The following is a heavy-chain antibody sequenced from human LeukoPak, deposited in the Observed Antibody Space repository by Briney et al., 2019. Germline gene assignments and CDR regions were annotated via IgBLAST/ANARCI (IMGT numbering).Heavy chain of an antibody. CDR2: LNTFGGDT. V-gene: IGHV3-74*01. J-gene: IGHJ6*02. Sequence: GGSLRLSCAASGFSFSNYWMHWVRQAPGKGLVWVSRLNTFGGDTIYADSVKGRFTVSRDNAKNTLYLQMNSLRAEDTAVYYCASLLTPYYGSEGGAMDVWGQGTTVTVSS. D-gene: IGHD3-10*01. CDR3: ASLLTPYYGSEGGAMDV. CDR1: GFSFSNYW.